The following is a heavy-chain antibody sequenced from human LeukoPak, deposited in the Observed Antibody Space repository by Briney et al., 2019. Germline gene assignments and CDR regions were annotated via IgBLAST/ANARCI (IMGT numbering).Heavy chain of an antibody. Sequence: PSETLSLTCTVSGGSISSSSYYWGWIRQPPGKGLEWIGSIYYSGSTYYNPSLKSRVTISVDTSKNQFSLKLSSVTAADTAVYYCARGGIYGSGSFGPNDYWGQGTLVTVSS. D-gene: IGHD3-10*01. CDR3: ARGGIYGSGSFGPNDY. V-gene: IGHV4-39*07. CDR2: IYYSGST. CDR1: GGSISSSSYY. J-gene: IGHJ4*02.